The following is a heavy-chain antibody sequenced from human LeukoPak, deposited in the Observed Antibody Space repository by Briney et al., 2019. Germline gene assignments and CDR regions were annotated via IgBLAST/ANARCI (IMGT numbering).Heavy chain of an antibody. V-gene: IGHV3-7*03. J-gene: IGHJ1*01. Sequence: GGSLRLSCAAFGFTFSSYWMSWVRQAPGKGLEWVANIKQDGSEKYYVDSVKGRFTISRDNAKNSLYLQMNSLRAEDTAVYYCAKGPIAVAALLYFQHWGQGTLSPSPQ. CDR1: GFTFSSYW. CDR2: IKQDGSEK. D-gene: IGHD6-19*01. CDR3: AKGPIAVAALLYFQH.